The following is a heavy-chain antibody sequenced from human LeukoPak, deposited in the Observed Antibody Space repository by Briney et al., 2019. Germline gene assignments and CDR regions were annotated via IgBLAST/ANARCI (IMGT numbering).Heavy chain of an antibody. CDR3: ARDRNYGDYRGPFDP. V-gene: IGHV4-30-2*01. Sequence: SQTLSLTCAVSGGSISSGGYSWSWIRQPPGKGLEWIGYIYHSGSTYYNPSLKSRVTISVDRSKNQFSLKLSSVTAADTAVYYCARDRNYGDYRGPFDPWGQGTLVTVSS. D-gene: IGHD4-17*01. CDR2: IYHSGST. CDR1: GGSISSGGYS. J-gene: IGHJ5*02.